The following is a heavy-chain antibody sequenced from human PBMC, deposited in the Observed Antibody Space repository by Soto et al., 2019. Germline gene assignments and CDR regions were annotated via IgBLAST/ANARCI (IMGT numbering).Heavy chain of an antibody. CDR3: TRYYYPSRGDYGY. V-gene: IGHV3-49*04. CDR1: GFNFGNHA. Sequence: GGSLRLSCTGSGFNFGNHAMSWVRQAPGKGPEWVGFIRSETYGGTPDYAASLRGRFTLSRHDSKSIVYLESNRRQADDTDVYYCTRYYYPSRGDYGYWGQGTLVSV. CDR2: IRSETYGGTP. D-gene: IGHD3-22*01. J-gene: IGHJ4*02.